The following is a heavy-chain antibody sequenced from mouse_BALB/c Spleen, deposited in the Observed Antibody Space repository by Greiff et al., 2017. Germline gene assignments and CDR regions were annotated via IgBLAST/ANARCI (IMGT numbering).Heavy chain of an antibody. CDR3: NAGGTTRAMDY. V-gene: IGHV14-4*02. CDR2: IDPENGGT. D-gene: IGHD3-3*01. Sequence: EVQLQQSGAELVRSGASVKLSCTASGFNIKDYYMHWVKQRPEQGLEWIGWIDPENGGTEYAPKFQGKATMTADTSSNTAYLQLSSLTSEDTAVYYCNAGGTTRAMDYWGQGTSVTVSS. CDR1: GFNIKDYY. J-gene: IGHJ4*01.